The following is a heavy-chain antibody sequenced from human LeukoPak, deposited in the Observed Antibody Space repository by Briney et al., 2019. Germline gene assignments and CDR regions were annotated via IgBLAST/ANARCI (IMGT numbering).Heavy chain of an antibody. J-gene: IGHJ4*02. V-gene: IGHV4-34*01. CDR3: AGGVLLWFGDGYYFDY. CDR1: GGSFSGYH. Sequence: SETLSLTCAVYGGSFSGYHWSWIRQPPGKGLEWIGEINHSGSTNYNPSLKSRVTISVDTSKNQFSLKLSSMTAADTAVYYCAGGVLLWFGDGYYFDYWGQGTLVTVSS. D-gene: IGHD3-10*01. CDR2: INHSGST.